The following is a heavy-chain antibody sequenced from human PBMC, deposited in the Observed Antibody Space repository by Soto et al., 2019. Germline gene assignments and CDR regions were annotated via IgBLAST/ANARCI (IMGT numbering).Heavy chain of an antibody. CDR2: INPNSGGT. V-gene: IGHV1-2*04. CDR1: GYTFTGYC. Sequence: QVQLVQSGAEVKKPGASVKVSCKASGYTFTGYCMHWVRQAPGQGLEWMGWINPNSGGTNYAQKFQGWVTMTRDTSISTAYMELSRLRSDDTAVYYCARDRPPMDYGGHYGMDVWGQGTTVTVSS. D-gene: IGHD4-17*01. CDR3: ARDRPPMDYGGHYGMDV. J-gene: IGHJ6*02.